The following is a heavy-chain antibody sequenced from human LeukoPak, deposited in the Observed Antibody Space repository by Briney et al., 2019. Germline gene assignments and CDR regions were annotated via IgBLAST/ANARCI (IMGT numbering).Heavy chain of an antibody. CDR1: GYTFTSYA. J-gene: IGHJ4*02. CDR3: ARPAYYDSSGYLSSYYFDY. Sequence: ASVKVSCKASGYTFTSYAMNWVRQAPGQGLEWMGWINTNTGNPTYAQGFTGRFVFSLDTSVSTAYQQISSLKAEDTAVYYCARPAYYDSSGYLSSYYFDYWGQGTLVTVSS. CDR2: INTNTGNP. V-gene: IGHV7-4-1*02. D-gene: IGHD3-22*01.